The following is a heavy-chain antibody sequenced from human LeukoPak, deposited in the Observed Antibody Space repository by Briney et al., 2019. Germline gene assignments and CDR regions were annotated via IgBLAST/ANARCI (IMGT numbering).Heavy chain of an antibody. CDR1: GFTFSSYA. V-gene: IGHV3-30*04. D-gene: IGHD6-19*01. CDR2: ISYDGSNK. Sequence: PGGSLRLSCAASGFTFSSYAMHWVRQASGKGLEWVAVISYDGSNKYYADSVKGRFTISRDNSKNTLYLQMNSLRAEDTAVYYCARGVMIAVAGLGYWGQGTLVTVSS. J-gene: IGHJ4*02. CDR3: ARGVMIAVAGLGY.